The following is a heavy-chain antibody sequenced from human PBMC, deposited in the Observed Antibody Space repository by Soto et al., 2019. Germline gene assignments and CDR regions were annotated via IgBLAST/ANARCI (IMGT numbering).Heavy chain of an antibody. CDR2: IKSKTDGWTT. Sequence: PGWSLRLSCAAYGFTFRNAWMTWFRQAQGKGLEWVGRIKSKTDGWTTDYAAPVKGRFTISRDDSKNTLYLQMNSLKTEDTAVYYCTTDGDIVLMVYAIPWGQGTLVTVSS. CDR1: GFTFRNAW. CDR3: TTDGDIVLMVYAIP. J-gene: IGHJ5*02. D-gene: IGHD2-8*01. V-gene: IGHV3-15*01.